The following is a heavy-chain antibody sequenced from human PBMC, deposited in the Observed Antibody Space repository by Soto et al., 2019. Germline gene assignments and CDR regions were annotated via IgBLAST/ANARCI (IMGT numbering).Heavy chain of an antibody. D-gene: IGHD3-22*01. CDR3: ARGITMILVVQGDAPDKYYFDS. CDR2: INHSGST. J-gene: IGHJ4*02. Sequence: SETLSLTCAVYGGSFSGHYWSWIRQSPGKGLEWIGEINHSGSTNQNPSLKSRVTISVDTSKNQFSLKLKSVTAADTAVYYCARGITMILVVQGDAPDKYYFDSWGQGTQVTVSS. CDR1: GGSFSGHY. V-gene: IGHV4-34*01.